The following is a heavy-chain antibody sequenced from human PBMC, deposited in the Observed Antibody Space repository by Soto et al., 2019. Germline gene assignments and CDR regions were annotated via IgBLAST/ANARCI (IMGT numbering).Heavy chain of an antibody. CDR3: ARDAPEWLLIKEYYFDY. CDR2: ISGSGGST. D-gene: IGHD3-3*01. CDR1: GFTFSSYA. Sequence: GGSLRLSCAASGFTFSSYAMSWVRQAPGKGLEWVSAISGSGGSTYYADSVKGRFTISRDNSKNTLYLQMNSLRAEDTAVYYCARDAPEWLLIKEYYFDYWGQGTLVTVSS. V-gene: IGHV3-23*01. J-gene: IGHJ4*02.